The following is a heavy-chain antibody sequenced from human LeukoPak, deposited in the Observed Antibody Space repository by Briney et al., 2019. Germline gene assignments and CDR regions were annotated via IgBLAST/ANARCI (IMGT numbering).Heavy chain of an antibody. CDR1: GYTFTGYY. D-gene: IGHD3-10*01. CDR2: INPNSGGT. CDR3: ARDETLLWFGEFNWFDP. J-gene: IGHJ5*02. V-gene: IGHV1-2*02. Sequence: ASVKVSCKASGYTFTGYYMHWVRQAPGQGLEWMGWINPNSGGTNYAQKFQGRVTMTRDTSNSTAYMELSRLRSDDTAVYYCARDETLLWFGEFNWFDPWGQGTLVTVSS.